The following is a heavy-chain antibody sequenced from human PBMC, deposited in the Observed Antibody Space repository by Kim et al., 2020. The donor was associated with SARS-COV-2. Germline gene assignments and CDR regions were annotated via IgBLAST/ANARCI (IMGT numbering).Heavy chain of an antibody. V-gene: IGHV1-18*01. J-gene: IGHJ4*02. CDR2: NT. Sequence: NTNYAQKLQGRVTMTTDTSTSTAYMELRSLRSDDTAVYYCARDDYGFDYWGQGTLVTVSS. CDR3: ARDDYGFDY. D-gene: IGHD4-17*01.